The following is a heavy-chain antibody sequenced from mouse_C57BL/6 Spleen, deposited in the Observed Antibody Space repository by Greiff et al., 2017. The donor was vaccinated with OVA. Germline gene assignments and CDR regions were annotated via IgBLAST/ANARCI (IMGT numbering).Heavy chain of an antibody. CDR1: GYSFTDYN. V-gene: IGHV1-39*01. CDR2: INPNYGTT. Sequence: EVQLQQSGPELVKPGASVKISCKASGYSFTDYNMNWVKQSNGKSLEWIGVINPNYGTTSYNQQFKGKATLTVDQSSSTAYMQLNRLTSEDSAVYDCARGGYYTYYYAMDYWGQGTSVTVSS. CDR3: ARGGYYTYYYAMDY. D-gene: IGHD2-3*01. J-gene: IGHJ4*01.